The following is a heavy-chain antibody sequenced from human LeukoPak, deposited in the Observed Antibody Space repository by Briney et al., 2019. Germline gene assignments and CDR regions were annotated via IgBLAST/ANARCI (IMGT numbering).Heavy chain of an antibody. CDR1: GFTFSNDW. D-gene: IGHD3-16*01. J-gene: IGHJ3*02. Sequence: QAGGSLRLSCAASGFTFSNDWMSWVRQAPGKGLEWVANIKEDGSEKYYVDVVKGRFTISRDNAKNSLYLLMNSLRVEDAAVYYCVAGGAFDIWGQGTMVTVPS. V-gene: IGHV3-7*01. CDR2: IKEDGSEK. CDR3: VAGGAFDI.